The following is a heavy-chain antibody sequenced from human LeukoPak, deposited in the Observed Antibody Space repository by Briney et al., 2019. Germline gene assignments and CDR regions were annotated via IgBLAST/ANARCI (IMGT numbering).Heavy chain of an antibody. V-gene: IGHV4-59*11. Sequence: SETLSLTCTVSGGSISSHYWSWIRRPPGKGLEWIGYMYYTGVTNYNPSLKSRVTISVDTSKNQFSLKLSSVTAADTAVYYCARLYCSSTSCDRMFDYWGQGILVTVSS. J-gene: IGHJ4*02. D-gene: IGHD2-2*01. CDR1: GGSISSHY. CDR2: MYYTGVT. CDR3: ARLYCSSTSCDRMFDY.